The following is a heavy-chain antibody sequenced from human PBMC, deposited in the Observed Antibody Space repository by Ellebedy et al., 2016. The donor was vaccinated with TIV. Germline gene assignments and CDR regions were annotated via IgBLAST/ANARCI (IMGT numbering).Heavy chain of an antibody. CDR1: GGTFSSYA. CDR2: IIPIFGTA. Sequence: SVKVSXXASGGTFSSYAISWVRQAPGQGLEWMGGIIPIFGTANYAQKFQGRVTITADESTSTAYMELSSLRSEDTAVYYCARSFNFWSGQAPYYYYGMDVWGQGTTVTVSS. CDR3: ARSFNFWSGQAPYYYYGMDV. D-gene: IGHD3-3*01. V-gene: IGHV1-69*13. J-gene: IGHJ6*02.